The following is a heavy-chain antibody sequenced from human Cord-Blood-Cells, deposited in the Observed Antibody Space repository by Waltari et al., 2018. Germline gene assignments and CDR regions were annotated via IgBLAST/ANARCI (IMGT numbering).Heavy chain of an antibody. CDR3: ARAASVYDFWSGYYDY. CDR1: GYSISSGYY. V-gene: IGHV4-38-2*02. D-gene: IGHD3-3*01. Sequence: QVQLQESGPGLVKPSETLSLTCTVSGYSISSGYYWGWIRQPPGKGLEWIGIIYHSGSTYYNPSLKSRGTRSVDTSKNQFSRKLSSVTAADTAVYYCARAASVYDFWSGYYDYWGQGTLVTVSS. J-gene: IGHJ4*02. CDR2: IYHSGST.